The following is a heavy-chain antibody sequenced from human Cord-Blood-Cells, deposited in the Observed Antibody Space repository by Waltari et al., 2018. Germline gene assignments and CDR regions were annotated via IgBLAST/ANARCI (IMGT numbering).Heavy chain of an antibody. V-gene: IGHV3-23*01. D-gene: IGHD4-4*01. J-gene: IGHJ4*02. CDR2: ISGSGGST. Sequence: EVQLLESGGGLVQPGGSLRLSCEASGFPFSSYAMSWVRQAPGKGLEWVSAISGSGGSTYYADSVKGRFTISRDNSKNTLYLQMNSLRAEDTAVYYCAKAYDYSNYFFDYWGQGTLVTVSS. CDR1: GFPFSSYA. CDR3: AKAYDYSNYFFDY.